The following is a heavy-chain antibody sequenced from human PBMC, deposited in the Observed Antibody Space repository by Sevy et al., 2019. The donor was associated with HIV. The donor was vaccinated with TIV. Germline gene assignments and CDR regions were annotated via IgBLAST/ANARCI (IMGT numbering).Heavy chain of an antibody. D-gene: IGHD3-10*01. CDR2: IRSKPYGGTT. V-gene: IGHV3-49*03. CDR1: GFTFGDYP. CDR3: TRDPLGQLPDY. Sequence: GGSLRLSCTTSGFTFGDYPMGWSRQAPGKGLEWVGFIRSKPYGGTTEYAASVKARFIISRDDSRSIAYLQMNSLTTDDTAVYYCTRDPLGQLPDYWGQGTLVTVSS. J-gene: IGHJ4*02.